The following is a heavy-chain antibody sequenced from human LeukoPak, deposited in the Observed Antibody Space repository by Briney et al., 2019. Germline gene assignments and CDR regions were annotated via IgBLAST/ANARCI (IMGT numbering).Heavy chain of an antibody. D-gene: IGHD5-12*01. V-gene: IGHV4-59*01. Sequence: PSETLSLTCTVSGGSISSYYWSWIRQPPGKGLEWIGYIYYSGSTNYNPSLKSRVTISVDTSRNQFSLKLSSVTAADTAVYYCAGTYSGYDLAWFDPCGQGTLVTVSS. CDR2: IYYSGST. J-gene: IGHJ5*02. CDR3: AGTYSGYDLAWFDP. CDR1: GGSISSYY.